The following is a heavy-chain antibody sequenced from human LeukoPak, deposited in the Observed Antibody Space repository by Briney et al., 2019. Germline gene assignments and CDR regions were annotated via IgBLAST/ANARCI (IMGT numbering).Heavy chain of an antibody. J-gene: IGHJ5*02. Sequence: PSQTLSLTXTVSGGSISSGDYYWSWIRQPPGKGLEWIGYIYYSGSTYYNPSLKSRVTISVDTSKSQLSLKLSSVTAADTAVYYCARDYDFYWFDPWGQGTLVTVSS. V-gene: IGHV4-30-4*08. CDR2: IYYSGST. D-gene: IGHD3-3*01. CDR3: ARDYDFYWFDP. CDR1: GGSISSGDYY.